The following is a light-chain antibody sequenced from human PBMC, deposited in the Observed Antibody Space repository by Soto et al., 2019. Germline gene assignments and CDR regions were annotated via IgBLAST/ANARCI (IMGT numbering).Light chain of an antibody. CDR2: TTS. CDR1: QSVSDNY. V-gene: IGKV3-20*01. CDR3: QQYGSSPPT. J-gene: IGKJ1*01. Sequence: EIVLTQSPGTLSLSPGERATLSCRASQSVSDNYLAWYQQRPGQAPRLLIYTTSSRATGIPDRFSGSGSGTDFTLTISRLEPEDFAVYFCQQYGSSPPTFGQGTKVEIK.